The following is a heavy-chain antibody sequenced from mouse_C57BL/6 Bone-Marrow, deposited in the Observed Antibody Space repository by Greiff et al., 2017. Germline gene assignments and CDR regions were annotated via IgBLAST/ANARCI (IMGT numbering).Heavy chain of an antibody. V-gene: IGHV3-6*01. CDR2: ISYDGSN. CDR3: AREEDYYGSSYGFAY. CDR1: GYSITSGYY. Sequence: EVQLVESGPGLVKPSQSLSLTCSVTGYSITSGYYWNWIRQFPGNKLEWMGYISYDGSNNYNPSRKNRISITRDTSKNQFFLKLNSVTTEDTATYYCAREEDYYGSSYGFAYWGQGTLVTVSA. J-gene: IGHJ3*01. D-gene: IGHD1-1*01.